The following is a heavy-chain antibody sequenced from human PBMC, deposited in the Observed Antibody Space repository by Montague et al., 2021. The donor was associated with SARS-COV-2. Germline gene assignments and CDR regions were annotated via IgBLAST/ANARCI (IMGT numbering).Heavy chain of an antibody. CDR3: ARDRGWDDWCGMDV. V-gene: IGHV3-48*03. Sequence: SLRLSCAAPGFIFSSYEMNWVRQAPGKGLEWISYISSSGGGGTKHYTDSVKGRFTISRDNAKNSLYLQMNSLRVEDTAIYYCARDRGWDDWCGMDVWGQGTTVTVSS. D-gene: IGHD2-21*01. CDR2: ISSSGGGGTK. CDR1: GFIFSSYE. J-gene: IGHJ6*02.